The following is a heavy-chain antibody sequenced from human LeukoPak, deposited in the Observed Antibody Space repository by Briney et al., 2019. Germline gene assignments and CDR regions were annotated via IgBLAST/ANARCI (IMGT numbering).Heavy chain of an antibody. V-gene: IGHV4-59*08. D-gene: IGHD3/OR15-3a*01. Sequence: SETLSLTCTVSGGSISNSYWSWIRQPPGKGLEWIGHIYYSGSTNYNPSLKSRVTISVDTSKKQLSLKLSSVTAADTAVYYCARHRGTGGYFQHWGQGTLVTVSS. CDR1: GGSISNSY. J-gene: IGHJ1*01. CDR3: ARHRGTGGYFQH. CDR2: IYYSGST.